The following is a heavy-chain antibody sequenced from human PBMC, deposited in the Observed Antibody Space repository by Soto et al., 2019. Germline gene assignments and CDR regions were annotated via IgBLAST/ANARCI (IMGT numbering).Heavy chain of an antibody. CDR2: VYYSGST. Sequence: SETLSLTCTVSGGSISGYYWSWIRQPPGKGLEWIGSVYYSGSTNYNPSLKSRVTVSVDTSKNQFSLKLSSVTAADTAVYYCARHPSDFWFDPWGQGTLVTVSS. CDR3: ARHPSDFWFDP. J-gene: IGHJ5*02. CDR1: GGSISGYY. D-gene: IGHD2-21*02. V-gene: IGHV4-59*08.